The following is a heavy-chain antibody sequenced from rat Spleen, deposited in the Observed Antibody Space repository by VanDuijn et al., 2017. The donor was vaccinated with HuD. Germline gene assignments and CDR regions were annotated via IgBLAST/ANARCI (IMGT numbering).Heavy chain of an antibody. J-gene: IGHJ3*01. V-gene: IGHV5-25*01. D-gene: IGHD4-1*01. CDR1: GFTFSNYY. CDR2: ISPSGGST. CDR3: TRHGGLRNWFAY. Sequence: EVQLVESGGGLVLPGRSMKLSCAASGFTFSNYYMAWVRQAPTKGLEWVASISPSGGSTYYPDSVKGRFTISRDDAKDTQYLQMDSLRSEDTATYYCTRHGGLRNWFAYWGQGTLVTVSS.